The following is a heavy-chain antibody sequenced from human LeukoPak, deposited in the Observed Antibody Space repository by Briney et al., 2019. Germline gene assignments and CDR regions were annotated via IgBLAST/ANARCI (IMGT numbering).Heavy chain of an antibody. CDR1: GFTFDDYA. Sequence: PGGSLRLSCAASGFTFDDYAMHWVRQAPGKGLEWVSGISWNSGSIGYADSVKGRFTISRDNAKNSLYLQMNSLRAEDTALYYCAKGRRGATRYYFDYWGQGTLVTVSS. CDR2: ISWNSGSI. J-gene: IGHJ4*02. D-gene: IGHD1-26*01. CDR3: AKGRRGATRYYFDY. V-gene: IGHV3-9*01.